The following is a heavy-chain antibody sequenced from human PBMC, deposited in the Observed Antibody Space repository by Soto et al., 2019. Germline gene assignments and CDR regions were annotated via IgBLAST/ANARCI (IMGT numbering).Heavy chain of an antibody. CDR2: IYYSGST. J-gene: IGHJ4*02. D-gene: IGHD3-9*01. CDR1: GGSISSYY. V-gene: IGHV4-59*01. Sequence: QVQLQESGPGLVKPSETLSLTCTVSGGSISSYYWSWIRQPPGKGLEWIGYIYYSGSTNYNPSLKSRVTISVDTSKNQFSLKLSSVTAADTAVYYCARVGYDVLTGYYAHGDYWGQGTLVTVSS. CDR3: ARVGYDVLTGYYAHGDY.